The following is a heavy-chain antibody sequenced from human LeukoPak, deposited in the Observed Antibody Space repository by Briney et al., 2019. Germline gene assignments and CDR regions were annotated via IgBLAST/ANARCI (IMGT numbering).Heavy chain of an antibody. J-gene: IGHJ4*02. Sequence: GGSLRLSCAASGFTFDDYAMHWVRHAPGKGLEWVSGISWNSGSIGYADSVKGRFTISRDNSHNTLDLQMNSLRIEDTAVYYCARDLSERYSTDYWGQGTLVTVPS. CDR1: GFTFDDYA. CDR3: ARDLSERYSTDY. CDR2: ISWNSGSI. V-gene: IGHV3-9*01. D-gene: IGHD1-26*01.